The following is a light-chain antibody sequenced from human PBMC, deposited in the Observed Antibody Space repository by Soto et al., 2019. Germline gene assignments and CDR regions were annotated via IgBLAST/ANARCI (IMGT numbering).Light chain of an antibody. CDR3: QVWDSSSDRVV. J-gene: IGLJ2*01. CDR1: NIGSKS. CDR2: DDS. Sequence: SYELTQPPSVSVAPGQTARITCGGNNIGSKSVHWYQQKPGQAPVLVVYDDSYRPSGIPERFSGSSSGNTATLTIGRVEAGDEADYYCQVWDSSSDRVVFGGGTKLTVL. V-gene: IGLV3-21*02.